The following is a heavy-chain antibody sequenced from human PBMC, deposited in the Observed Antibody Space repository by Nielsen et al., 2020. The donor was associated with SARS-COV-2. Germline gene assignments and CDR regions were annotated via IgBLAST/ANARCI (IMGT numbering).Heavy chain of an antibody. Sequence: ASVKVSCKASGGSFSRYTFNWVRPAPGQGLEWMGRIIPLLGTTIHAQKFQGRLAISADRSTSTISMELSSLLSGDTAVYFCAADRGFCTRSGCQNWYLDPWGRGTAVTVSA. CDR2: IIPLLGTT. J-gene: IGHJ2*01. CDR3: AADRGFCTRSGCQNWYLDP. CDR1: GGSFSRYT. D-gene: IGHD6-19*01. V-gene: IGHV1-69*08.